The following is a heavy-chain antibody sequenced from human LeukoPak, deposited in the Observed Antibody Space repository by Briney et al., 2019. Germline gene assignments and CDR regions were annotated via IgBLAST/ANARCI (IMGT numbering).Heavy chain of an antibody. CDR2: INPNSGGT. Sequence: ASVKVSCKASGYTFTGYYVHWVRQAPGQGLEWMGWINPNSGGTNRAQKFQGRVTMTRDTSISTAYMELSRLRSDDTAVYYCAREKKLRGATDYWGQGTLVTVSS. V-gene: IGHV1-2*02. CDR3: AREKKLRGATDY. CDR1: GYTFTGYY. D-gene: IGHD1-26*01. J-gene: IGHJ4*02.